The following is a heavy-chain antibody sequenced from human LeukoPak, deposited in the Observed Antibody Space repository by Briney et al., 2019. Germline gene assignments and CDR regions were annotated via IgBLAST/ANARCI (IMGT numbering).Heavy chain of an antibody. Sequence: GGSLRLSCAASGFTFHEHAMHWVRQDPGKGLEWVSLISGDGGSTYYADSVKGRFTISRDNSKDSLYLQMNSLRTEDTALYCCVKGGDYYDSSGYYNVGDSWGQGTLVTVSS. V-gene: IGHV3-43*02. CDR1: GFTFHEHA. D-gene: IGHD3-22*01. CDR2: ISGDGGST. J-gene: IGHJ5*01. CDR3: VKGGDYYDSSGYYNVGDS.